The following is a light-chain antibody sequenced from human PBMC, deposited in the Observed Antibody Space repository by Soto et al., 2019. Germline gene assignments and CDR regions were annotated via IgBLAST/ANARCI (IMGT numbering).Light chain of an antibody. V-gene: IGKV1-39*01. CDR1: QSISSS. J-gene: IGKJ2*01. Sequence: DIQMTQSPSSLSASVGDRVTITFRVCQSISSSLNWYQQKPGKAPKLMIYAAFSLQSGVPSRFSGSGSGTDFTLTISSLQPEDFAPAYCQQSYSTPYTFGQGTKLESK. CDR2: AAF. CDR3: QQSYSTPYT.